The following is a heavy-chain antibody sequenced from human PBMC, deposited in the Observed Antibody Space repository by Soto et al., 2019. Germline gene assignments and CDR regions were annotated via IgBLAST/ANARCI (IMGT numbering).Heavy chain of an antibody. CDR1: GGSISSGGYY. CDR2: IYYSGST. CDR3: ARALRYYYDSSGVKWLDP. J-gene: IGHJ5*02. V-gene: IGHV4-31*03. Sequence: PSETLSLTCTVSGGSISSGGYYWGWIRQHPGKGLEWIGYIYYSGSTYYNPSLKSRVTISVDTSKNQFSLKLSSVTAADTAVYYCARALRYYYDSSGVKWLDPWGQGTLVTVSS. D-gene: IGHD3-22*01.